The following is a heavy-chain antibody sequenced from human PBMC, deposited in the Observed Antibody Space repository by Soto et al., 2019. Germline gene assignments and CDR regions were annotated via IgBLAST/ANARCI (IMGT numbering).Heavy chain of an antibody. J-gene: IGHJ6*02. Sequence: PSETLSLTCAVSGYSISSGYYWGWIRQPPGRGLEWIGEIYHSGSTNYNPSLKSRVTISVDKSKNQFSLKLSSVTAADTAVYYCARDQQKYNPSFYHYYAMDLWGQGTTVTVSS. D-gene: IGHD1-20*01. CDR3: ARDQQKYNPSFYHYYAMDL. CDR2: IYHSGST. V-gene: IGHV4-38-2*01. CDR1: GYSISSGYY.